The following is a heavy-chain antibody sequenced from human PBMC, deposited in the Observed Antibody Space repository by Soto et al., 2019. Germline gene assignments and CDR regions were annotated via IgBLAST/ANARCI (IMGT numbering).Heavy chain of an antibody. CDR3: AKSHIPLNTVTTTGFDP. V-gene: IGHV3-23*01. CDR1: GFTFSSYA. D-gene: IGHD4-4*01. Sequence: PGGSLRLSCAASGFTFSSYAMSWVRQATGKGLEWVSAISGSGGSTYYADSVKGRFTISRDNSKNTLYLQMNSLRAEDTAVYYCAKSHIPLNTVTTTGFDPWGQGTLVTVSS. J-gene: IGHJ5*02. CDR2: ISGSGGST.